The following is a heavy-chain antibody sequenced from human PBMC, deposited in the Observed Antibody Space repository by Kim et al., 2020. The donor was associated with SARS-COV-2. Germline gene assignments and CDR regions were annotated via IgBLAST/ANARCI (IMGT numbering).Heavy chain of an antibody. Sequence: GGSLRLSCAASGFNFSSYAMSWVRQAPGKGLEWVSAINGSGGSTYYADSVKGRFTISRDKSKNTLYLQMNSLRAEDTAVYYCVGLAGGGAEYFQHRGQGTLANVSS. D-gene: IGHD6-19*01. V-gene: IGHV3-23*01. CDR1: GFNFSSYA. CDR2: INGSGGST. CDR3: VGLAGGGAEYFQH. J-gene: IGHJ1*01.